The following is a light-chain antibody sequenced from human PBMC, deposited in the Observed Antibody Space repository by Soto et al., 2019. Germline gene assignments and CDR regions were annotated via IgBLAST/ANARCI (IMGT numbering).Light chain of an antibody. CDR3: QQYDEWPPSYT. J-gene: IGKJ2*01. CDR1: QSVSSN. CDR2: GAS. V-gene: IGKV3-15*01. Sequence: EIVMTRSPATLSVSPGERATLSCRASQSVSSNLAWYQQKPGQAPRLLIYGASTRATGIPARISGSGSGTEFTLTISSLQSEDFAIYYCQQYDEWPPSYTFGQGTKLEI.